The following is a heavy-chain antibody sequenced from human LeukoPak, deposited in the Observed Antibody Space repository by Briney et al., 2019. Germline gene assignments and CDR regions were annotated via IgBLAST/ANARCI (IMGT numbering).Heavy chain of an antibody. Sequence: PGGSLRLSCAASGFTFSSYWMSWVRKAPGKGLEGVANIKQDGSEKYYVDSVKGRFTISRDNAKNSLYLQMNSLRAEDTAVYYCAREGGGYALDYWGQGTLVTVSS. CDR3: AREGGGYALDY. V-gene: IGHV3-7*01. D-gene: IGHD3-22*01. J-gene: IGHJ4*02. CDR2: IKQDGSEK. CDR1: GFTFSSYW.